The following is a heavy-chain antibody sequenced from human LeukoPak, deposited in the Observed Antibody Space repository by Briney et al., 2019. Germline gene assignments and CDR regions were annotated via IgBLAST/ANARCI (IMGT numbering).Heavy chain of an antibody. Sequence: SETVSLTCTVSGGSISSYYWSWIRQPPGKGLEWIGYIYYRGSTNYNPSLKSRVTISVDTSKNQFSLKLSSVPAADTAVYYCARHLPWGSPLPEFHPWGQGTLVSVCS. CDR2: IYYRGST. V-gene: IGHV4-59*08. D-gene: IGHD1-14*01. J-gene: IGHJ5*02. CDR1: GGSISSYY. CDR3: ARHLPWGSPLPEFHP.